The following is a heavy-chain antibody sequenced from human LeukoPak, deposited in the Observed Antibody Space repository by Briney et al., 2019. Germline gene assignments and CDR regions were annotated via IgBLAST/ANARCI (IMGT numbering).Heavy chain of an antibody. D-gene: IGHD6-13*01. CDR3: AIRYSSSWYNWFDP. Sequence: PSETLSLTCTVSGGSISSGGYYWSWIRQHPGKGLEWIGYIYYSGCTYYNPSLKSRVTISVDTSKNQFSLKLSSVTAADTAVYYCAIRYSSSWYNWFDPWGQGTLVTVSS. V-gene: IGHV4-31*03. J-gene: IGHJ5*02. CDR1: GGSISSGGYY. CDR2: IYYSGCT.